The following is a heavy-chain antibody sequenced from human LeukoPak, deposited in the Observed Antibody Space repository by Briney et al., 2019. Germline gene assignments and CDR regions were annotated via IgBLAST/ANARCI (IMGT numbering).Heavy chain of an antibody. Sequence: GGSLRLSCAASGFTFSHYLMTWVRQAPGKGLEWVAQINRDGSEEYYMDSVKARFTISRDNAKNSVFLQMNSLRAEDTAVYYCVRDGGVSGYDLLDYWGQGTLVTVSS. V-gene: IGHV3-7*01. CDR1: GFTFSHYL. CDR2: INRDGSEE. CDR3: VRDGGVSGYDLLDY. J-gene: IGHJ4*02. D-gene: IGHD5-12*01.